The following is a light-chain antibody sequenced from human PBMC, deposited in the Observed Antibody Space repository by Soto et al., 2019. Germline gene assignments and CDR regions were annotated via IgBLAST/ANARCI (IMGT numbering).Light chain of an antibody. Sequence: DIQMTQSPSSLSASVGDRVTITCRASQSTNSYLNWYQQKPGKAPRLLIYGTTNLQSGVPSRFSGSGSETDFSLTISSLQPEDVATYYCQQSFSIPLTFGGGTPVDIK. CDR3: QQSFSIPLT. J-gene: IGKJ4*01. CDR1: QSTNSY. V-gene: IGKV1-39*01. CDR2: GTT.